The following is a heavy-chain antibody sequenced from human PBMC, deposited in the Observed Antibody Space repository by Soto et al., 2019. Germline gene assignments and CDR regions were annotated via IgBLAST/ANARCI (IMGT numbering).Heavy chain of an antibody. J-gene: IGHJ6*02. CDR3: ARLIAARVVHYYYYGMDV. Sequence: QVQLQESGPGLVKPSGTLSLTCAVSGGSISSSNWWSWVRQPPGKGLEWIGEIYHSGSTNYNPSLKSRVTISVDKYTNQFSLKLSSVTAADTAVYYCARLIAARVVHYYYYGMDVWGQGTTVTVSS. D-gene: IGHD6-6*01. V-gene: IGHV4-4*02. CDR2: IYHSGST. CDR1: GGSISSSNW.